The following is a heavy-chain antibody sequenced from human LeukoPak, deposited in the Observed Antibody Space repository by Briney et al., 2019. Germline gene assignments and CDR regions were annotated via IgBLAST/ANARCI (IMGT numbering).Heavy chain of an antibody. D-gene: IGHD3-3*01. Sequence: GGSLRLSCAASGFTFSSYAMHWVRQAPGKGLEWVAVISYDGSNKYYADSVKGRFTISRDNSKNTLYLQMNSLRAEDTAVYYCAKLEPYYYYGMDVWGQGTTVTVSS. CDR1: GFTFSSYA. J-gene: IGHJ6*02. V-gene: IGHV3-30-3*02. CDR2: ISYDGSNK. CDR3: AKLEPYYYYGMDV.